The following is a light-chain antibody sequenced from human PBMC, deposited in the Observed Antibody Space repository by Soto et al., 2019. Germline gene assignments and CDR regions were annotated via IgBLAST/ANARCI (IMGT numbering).Light chain of an antibody. Sequence: IVLTQSPGTLSLSPGERATLSCRASQTVSSNFLAWYQEKPGQGPRLLIYGASTRATGIPDRFSGSGSGTDFTLTISRLDPEDFAVYYCQQRSNWPPAYTFGQGTKLEIK. J-gene: IGKJ2*01. CDR3: QQRSNWPPAYT. CDR1: QTVSSNF. V-gene: IGKV3D-20*02. CDR2: GAS.